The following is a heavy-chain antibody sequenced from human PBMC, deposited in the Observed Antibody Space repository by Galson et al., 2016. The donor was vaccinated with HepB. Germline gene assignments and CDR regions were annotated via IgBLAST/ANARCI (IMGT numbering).Heavy chain of an antibody. V-gene: IGHV3-23*01. Sequence: NWVRQAPGKGLEWVSAISGSGTSAFYSGSVKGRFTVSRDNSQDTLFLQMNSLRVEDTAVYYCASQYTTNWASYLTSWGQGTLVTVSS. J-gene: IGHJ5*02. CDR3: ASQYTTNWASYLTS. D-gene: IGHD1-1*01. CDR2: ISGSGTSA.